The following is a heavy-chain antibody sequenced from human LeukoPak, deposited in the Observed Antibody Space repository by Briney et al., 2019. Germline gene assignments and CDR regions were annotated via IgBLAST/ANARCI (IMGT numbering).Heavy chain of an antibody. CDR3: ASQGYSYAEVAFDI. J-gene: IGHJ3*02. D-gene: IGHD5-18*01. CDR2: IYYSGST. V-gene: IGHV4-39*07. CDR1: GGSISSSSYY. Sequence: SETLSLTCTVSGGSISSSSYYWGWIRQPPGKGLEWIGSIYYSGSTYYNPSLKSRVTISVDTSKNQFSLKLSSVTAADTAVYYCASQGYSYAEVAFDIWGQGTMVTVSS.